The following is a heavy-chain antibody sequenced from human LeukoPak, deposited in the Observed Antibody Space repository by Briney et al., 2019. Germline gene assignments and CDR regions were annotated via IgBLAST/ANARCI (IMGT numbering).Heavy chain of an antibody. CDR3: ARGGYGNGWYLDY. J-gene: IGHJ4*02. Sequence: PSETLSLTCTVSGGSMSSYYWSWIRQSAGKGLEWIGRIFSCGSTNYNPSLKSRATMSVDMSKNQFSLTLSSVTAADTALYYCARGGYGNGWYLDYWGQGTLVTVSS. D-gene: IGHD6-19*01. CDR1: GGSMSSYY. V-gene: IGHV4-4*07. CDR2: IFSCGST.